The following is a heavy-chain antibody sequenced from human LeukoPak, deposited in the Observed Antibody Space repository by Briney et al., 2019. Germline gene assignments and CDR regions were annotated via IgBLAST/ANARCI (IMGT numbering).Heavy chain of an antibody. J-gene: IGHJ6*03. V-gene: IGHV3-23*01. Sequence: GRSLRLSCEASEFTFSRYAMSWIRQAPGPGLEWVSTLSGSGTATYYADSVKGRFTTSRDNSKDTLYLQMDKLRADDTDVYYCAKHLGSHSFLFYYMDVWGKGTSVIVSS. CDR2: LSGSGTAT. CDR3: AKHLGSHSFLFYYMDV. D-gene: IGHD2-21*01. CDR1: EFTFSRYA.